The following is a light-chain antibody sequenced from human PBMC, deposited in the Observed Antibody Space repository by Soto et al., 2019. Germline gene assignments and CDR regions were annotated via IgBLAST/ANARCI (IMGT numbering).Light chain of an antibody. J-gene: IGKJ1*01. Sequence: EIVLTQSPDTLSLSPGEGATLSCRASQIVRSSYLAWYQQRPGQAPRLLIYGATSRATGIPHRFSGSGSGTDFTLTISRLGPEDFAVYYCQQYGSSPQWAFGQGTKVEIK. V-gene: IGKV3-20*01. CDR2: GAT. CDR3: QQYGSSPQWA. CDR1: QIVRSSY.